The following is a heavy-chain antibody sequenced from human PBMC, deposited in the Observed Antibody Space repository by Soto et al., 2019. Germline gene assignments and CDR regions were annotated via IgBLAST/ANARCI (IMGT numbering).Heavy chain of an antibody. CDR3: ARGDIRSSGYYGRGAFDT. D-gene: IGHD3-22*01. CDR2: IYYSGST. Sequence: QVQLQESGPGLVKPSQTLSLTCTVSGGSISSGDYYWSWIRQPPGKGLEWIGYIYYSGSTYYNPSLKSRVTISVDTSKNQFSLKLSSVTAADTAVYYCARGDIRSSGYYGRGAFDTWGQGTMVTVSS. CDR1: GGSISSGDYY. V-gene: IGHV4-30-4*01. J-gene: IGHJ3*02.